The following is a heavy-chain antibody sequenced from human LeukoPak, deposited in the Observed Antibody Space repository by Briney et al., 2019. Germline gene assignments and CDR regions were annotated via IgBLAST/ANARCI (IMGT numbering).Heavy chain of an antibody. CDR2: IYHSGTT. CDR1: GYSVGSGYY. Sequence: PSETLSLTCTVSGYSVGSGYYWGWIRQPPGKGLEWIDNIYHSGTTYFNPSLKSRVTISVDTSKNQFSLQLSSVAAADTAVYYCANFVGYYYYMDVWGKGTTVTVSS. J-gene: IGHJ6*03. CDR3: ANFVGYYYYMDV. V-gene: IGHV4-38-2*02.